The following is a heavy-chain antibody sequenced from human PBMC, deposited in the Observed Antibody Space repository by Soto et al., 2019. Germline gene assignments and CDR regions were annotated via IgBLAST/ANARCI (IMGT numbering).Heavy chain of an antibody. D-gene: IGHD2-15*01. CDR3: ARGYCSAGPCYGYYGMDV. CDR2: IIPIRSTT. J-gene: IGHJ6*02. Sequence: QVQLVQSGAEVKKPGSSVKVSCKASGDIFSSYTINWVRQAPGQGLEWMGRIIPIRSTTNYAQKFQGRVTITADKSTSIAYMELSSLISEDTAVYYGARGYCSAGPCYGYYGMDVWGQGTAVTVSS. V-gene: IGHV1-69*08. CDR1: GDIFSSYT.